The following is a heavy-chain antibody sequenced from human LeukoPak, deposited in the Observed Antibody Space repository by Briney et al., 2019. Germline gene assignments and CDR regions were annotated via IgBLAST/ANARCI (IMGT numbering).Heavy chain of an antibody. J-gene: IGHJ5*02. V-gene: IGHV3-30*02. D-gene: IGHD3-22*01. CDR3: AKDTGDYYDSSGYYYAGWFDP. CDR1: GFTFSTYG. CDR2: IRYDGSNK. Sequence: GGSLRLSCAASGFTFSTYGMHWVRQAPGKGLEWVAFIRYDGSNKYFVDSVKGRFTISKDNSKNTVYLQMNSLRPEDTAVYHCAKDTGDYYDSSGYYYAGWFDPWGQGILVTVSS.